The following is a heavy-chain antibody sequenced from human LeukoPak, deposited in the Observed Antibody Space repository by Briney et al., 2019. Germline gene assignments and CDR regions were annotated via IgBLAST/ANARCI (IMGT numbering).Heavy chain of an antibody. CDR2: IYYSGST. CDR3: ARVVTDYSNYGDAFDI. Sequence: ASQTLSLTCTVSGGSISSGDYYWSWIRQPPGKGLEWIGYIYYSGSTYYNPSLKSRVTISVDTSKNQFSLKLSSVTAADTAVYYCARVVTDYSNYGDAFDIWGQGTMVTVSS. J-gene: IGHJ3*02. V-gene: IGHV4-30-4*08. CDR1: GGSISSGDYY. D-gene: IGHD4-11*01.